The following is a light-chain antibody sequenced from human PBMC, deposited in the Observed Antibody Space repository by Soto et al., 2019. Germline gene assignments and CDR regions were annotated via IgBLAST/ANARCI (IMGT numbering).Light chain of an antibody. Sequence: EIVMTQSPATLSVSPGERATLSCRASQSVSSNLAWYQQKPGQAPRLLIYGTSTRATGIPARFSGSGSGTEFTLTISSLQSADFAVYYCHQYNIWPPITFGQGTRLEIK. CDR3: HQYNIWPPIT. J-gene: IGKJ5*01. CDR1: QSVSSN. CDR2: GTS. V-gene: IGKV3-15*01.